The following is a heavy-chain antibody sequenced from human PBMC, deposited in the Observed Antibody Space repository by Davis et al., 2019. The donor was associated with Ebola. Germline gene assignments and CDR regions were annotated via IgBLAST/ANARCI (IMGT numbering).Heavy chain of an antibody. D-gene: IGHD5-24*01. CDR1: GFTFSSYA. V-gene: IGHV3-30*18. CDR2: ISYDGSNK. Sequence: GESLKISCAASGFTFSSYAMSWVRQAPGKGLEWMAAISYDGSNKYYADSVKGRFTISRDNSKNTLYLQMNSLRAEDTAVYYCAKDRERWLQLYYGMDVWGQGTTVTVSS. CDR3: AKDRERWLQLYYGMDV. J-gene: IGHJ6*02.